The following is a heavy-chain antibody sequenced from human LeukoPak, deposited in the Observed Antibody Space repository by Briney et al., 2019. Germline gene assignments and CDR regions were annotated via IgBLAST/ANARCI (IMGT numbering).Heavy chain of an antibody. CDR1: GFTFSSYA. V-gene: IGHV3-23*01. CDR3: ARYGSGSYYNAPDY. D-gene: IGHD3-10*01. Sequence: GGSLRLSCVASGFTFSSYAMSWVRQAPGKGLEWVSAISGSGGSTYYADSVKGRFTISRDNSKNTLYLQMNSLRAEDTAVYYCARYGSGSYYNAPDYWGQGTLVTVSS. J-gene: IGHJ4*02. CDR2: ISGSGGST.